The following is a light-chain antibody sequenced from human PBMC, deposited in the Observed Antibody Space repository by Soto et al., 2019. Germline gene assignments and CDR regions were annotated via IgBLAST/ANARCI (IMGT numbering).Light chain of an antibody. CDR2: DVS. CDR1: SSDVGGYNF. Sequence: QSALTQPRSVSGSPGQSVAISCAGTSSDVGGYNFVSWYQQYPGKAPKLIIYDVSKRPSGVPDRFSGSKSGNTASLTISGLQAEDDADYYCCSYAGTYPLWVFGGGTKLTVL. CDR3: CSYAGTYPLWV. V-gene: IGLV2-11*01. J-gene: IGLJ3*02.